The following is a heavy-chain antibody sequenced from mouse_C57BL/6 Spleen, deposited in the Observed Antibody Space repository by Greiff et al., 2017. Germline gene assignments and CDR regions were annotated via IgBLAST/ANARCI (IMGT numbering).Heavy chain of an antibody. Sequence: VQLQQPGAELVRPGSSVKLSCKASGYTFTSYWMDWVKQRPGQGLEWIGNIYPSDSETHYNQKFKDKATLTVDKSSSTAYMQLSSLTSEDSAVYYCARRYYGSSYVDYWGQGTTLTVSS. D-gene: IGHD1-1*01. CDR3: ARRYYGSSYVDY. V-gene: IGHV1-61*01. CDR1: GYTFTSYW. CDR2: IYPSDSET. J-gene: IGHJ2*01.